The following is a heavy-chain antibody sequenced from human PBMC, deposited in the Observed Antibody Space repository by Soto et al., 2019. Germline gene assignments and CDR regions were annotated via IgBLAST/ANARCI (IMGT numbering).Heavy chain of an antibody. D-gene: IGHD6-19*01. CDR2: ISSSSSYI. J-gene: IGHJ4*02. Sequence: EVQLVESGGGLVKPGGSLRLSCAASGFTFSSYSMNWVRQAPGKGLEWVSSISSSSSYIYYADSVKGRFTISRDNAKNSLYLQMNRLRAEDTAVYYCARDIETVAGYFDYWGQGTLVTVSS. CDR1: GFTFSSYS. V-gene: IGHV3-21*01. CDR3: ARDIETVAGYFDY.